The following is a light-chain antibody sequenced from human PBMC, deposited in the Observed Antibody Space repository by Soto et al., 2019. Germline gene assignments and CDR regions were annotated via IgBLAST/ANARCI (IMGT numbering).Light chain of an antibody. Sequence: QSVLTQPPSVSAAPGQKVTISCSGTSPNIGNNYVSWYQHFPGTAPKLLIYEDNKRPSEIPDRFSGSKSGTSATLGITGLQTGDEADYYCGTWDNSLSIYVFATGTKVTVL. J-gene: IGLJ1*01. CDR2: EDN. V-gene: IGLV1-51*02. CDR1: SPNIGNNY. CDR3: GTWDNSLSIYV.